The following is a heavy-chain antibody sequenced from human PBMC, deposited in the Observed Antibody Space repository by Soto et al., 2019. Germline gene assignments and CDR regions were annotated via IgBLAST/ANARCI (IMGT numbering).Heavy chain of an antibody. CDR2: INPDGGST. CDR1: GFTFSGYW. V-gene: IGHV3-74*01. CDR3: ARETYSFNDY. D-gene: IGHD4-4*01. J-gene: IGHJ4*02. Sequence: EVQLVESGGGLVLPGGSLRLSCAASGFTFSGYWMHWVRQAPGEGLVWVSRINPDGGSTNYAASVKGRFTISRDNAKNTLFLQMNGLRAEDTAVYYCARETYSFNDYWGRGTLVTVSS.